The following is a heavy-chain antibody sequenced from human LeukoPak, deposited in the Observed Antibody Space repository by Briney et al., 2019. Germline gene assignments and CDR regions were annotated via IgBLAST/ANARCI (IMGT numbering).Heavy chain of an antibody. D-gene: IGHD5-18*01. CDR1: GGSISSYY. Sequence: SETLSLTCTVSGGSISSYYWSWIRQPPGKGLEWIGYIYYSGSTKYNPSLKSRVTISVDTSKNQFSLKLSSVTAADTAVYYCARERGRSYGSVPFYYFYMDVWGKGTTVTVSS. CDR3: ARERGRSYGSVPFYYFYMDV. V-gene: IGHV4-59*01. J-gene: IGHJ6*03. CDR2: IYYSGST.